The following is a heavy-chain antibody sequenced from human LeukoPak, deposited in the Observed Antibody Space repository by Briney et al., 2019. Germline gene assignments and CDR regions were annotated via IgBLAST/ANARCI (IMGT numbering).Heavy chain of an antibody. V-gene: IGHV3-23*01. Sequence: GGSLRLSCAAYGFTFSSYAMSWVRQAPGKGLEWVSTISGGGDATYYAHSVKGRFTISRDDSKNTAYLQMNSLKTEDTAVYYCTTTTRGYSGYDYYYYYGMDVWGQGTTVTVSS. J-gene: IGHJ6*02. CDR2: ISGGGDAT. CDR1: GFTFSSYA. D-gene: IGHD5-12*01. CDR3: TTTTRGYSGYDYYYYYGMDV.